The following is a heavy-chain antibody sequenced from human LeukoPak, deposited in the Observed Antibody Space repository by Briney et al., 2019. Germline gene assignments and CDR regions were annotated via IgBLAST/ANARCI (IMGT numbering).Heavy chain of an antibody. CDR1: CGTISSSNW. Sequence: PSGTLSLTCGVSCGTISSSNWWTWVRQPLVYHSGSTNYNPSLKSRATISVDTSKNQFSLKLSSVTAADTAVYYCAREPGGTYYESSGHPVYWFFDLWGRGTLATVSS. CDR3: AREPGGTYYESSGHPVYWFFDL. V-gene: IGHV4-4*02. J-gene: IGHJ2*01. D-gene: IGHD3-22*01. CDR2: YHSGST.